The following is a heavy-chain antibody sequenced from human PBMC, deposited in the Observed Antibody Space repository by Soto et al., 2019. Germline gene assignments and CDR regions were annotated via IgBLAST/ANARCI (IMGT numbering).Heavy chain of an antibody. J-gene: IGHJ6*02. CDR3: ARDIKAGFLEWLSPYYYYGMDV. CDR1: GFTFSSYA. V-gene: IGHV3-30-3*01. CDR2: ISYDGSNK. Sequence: PGGSLRLSCAASGFTFSSYAMHWVRQAPGKGLEWVAVISYDGSNKYYADSVKGRFTISRDNSKNTLYLQMNSPRAEDTAVYYCARDIKAGFLEWLSPYYYYGMDVWGQGTTVTVSS. D-gene: IGHD3-3*01.